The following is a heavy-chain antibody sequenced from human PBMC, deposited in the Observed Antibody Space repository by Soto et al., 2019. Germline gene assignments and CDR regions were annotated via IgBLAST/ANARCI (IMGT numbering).Heavy chain of an antibody. J-gene: IGHJ4*02. CDR3: AFQTWLGY. CDR2: ISSSSSYT. D-gene: IGHD6-19*01. CDR1: GFTFSDYY. Sequence: SLRFSCAASGFTFSDYYMSWIRQAPGKGLEWVSYISSSSSYTNYADSVKGRFTISRDNAKNSLYLQMNSLRAEDTAVYYCAFQTWLGYWGQGTLVTVSS. V-gene: IGHV3-11*06.